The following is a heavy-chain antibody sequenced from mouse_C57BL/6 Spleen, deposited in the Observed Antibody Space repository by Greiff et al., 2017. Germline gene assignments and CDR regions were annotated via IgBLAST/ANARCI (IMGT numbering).Heavy chain of an antibody. J-gene: IGHJ4*01. CDR1: GFSLTSYA. CDR3: ARGWANWDGFYAMDY. D-gene: IGHD4-1*01. CDR2: IWTGGGT. V-gene: IGHV2-9-1*01. Sequence: QVQLQQSGPGLVAPSQSLSITCTVSGFSLTSYAISWVRQPPGKGLEWLGVIWTGGGTNYNSALKSRLSISKDNSKSQVFLKMNSLQTDDTARYYCARGWANWDGFYAMDYWGQGTSVTVS.